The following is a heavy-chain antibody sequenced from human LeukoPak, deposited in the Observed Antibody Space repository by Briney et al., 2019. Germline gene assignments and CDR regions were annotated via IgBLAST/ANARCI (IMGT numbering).Heavy chain of an antibody. CDR3: AKGSSTNSYYFGS. Sequence: VKVSCKASGYTFTGYYMHWVRQAPGQGLEWMGWISPNSGGTNYAQKFQGRVTMTRDTSISTAYMELSRLRSDDTAVYYCAKGSSTNSYYFGSWGQGTLVTVSS. V-gene: IGHV1-2*02. D-gene: IGHD1-1*01. CDR1: GYTFTGYY. CDR2: ISPNSGGT. J-gene: IGHJ4*02.